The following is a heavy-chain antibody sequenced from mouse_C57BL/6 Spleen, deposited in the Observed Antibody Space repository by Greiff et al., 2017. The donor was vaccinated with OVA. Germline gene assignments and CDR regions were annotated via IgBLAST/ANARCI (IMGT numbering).Heavy chain of an antibody. J-gene: IGHJ1*03. CDR2: IHPNSGST. Sequence: QVQLQQPGAELVKPGASVKLSCKASGYTFTSYWMHWVKQRPGQGLEWIGMIHPNSGSTNYNEKFKSKATLTVDKSSSTAYMQLSSLTSEDSAVYYCAPYGHGRYFDVWGTGTTVTVSS. CDR3: APYGHGRYFDV. V-gene: IGHV1-64*01. D-gene: IGHD2-2*01. CDR1: GYTFTSYW.